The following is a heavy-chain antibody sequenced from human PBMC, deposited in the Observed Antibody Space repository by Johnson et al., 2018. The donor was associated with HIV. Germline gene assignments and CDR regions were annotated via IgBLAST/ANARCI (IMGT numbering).Heavy chain of an antibody. D-gene: IGHD2-2*01. Sequence: GKGLEWVSAIATAGDTYSPVSVKGRFTISRENAKNSLYLQMNSLRAGDTAVYYCARGDCSSTSCYGDAFDIWGQGTMVTVSS. CDR2: IATAGDT. J-gene: IGHJ3*02. V-gene: IGHV3-13*01. CDR3: ARGDCSSTSCYGDAFDI.